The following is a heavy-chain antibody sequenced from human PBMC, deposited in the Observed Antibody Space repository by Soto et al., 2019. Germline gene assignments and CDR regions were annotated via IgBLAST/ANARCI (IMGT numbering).Heavy chain of an antibody. V-gene: IGHV1-3*01. Sequence: GASVKVSCKASGYTFTSYAMHWVRQAPGQRLEWMGWINAGNGNTKYSQKFQGRVTITRDTSASTAYMELSSLRSEDTAVYYCATGTTGGNNPNYYYGMDVWGQGTTVTVSS. D-gene: IGHD1-1*01. J-gene: IGHJ6*02. CDR3: ATGTTGGNNPNYYYGMDV. CDR2: INAGNGNT. CDR1: GYTFTSYA.